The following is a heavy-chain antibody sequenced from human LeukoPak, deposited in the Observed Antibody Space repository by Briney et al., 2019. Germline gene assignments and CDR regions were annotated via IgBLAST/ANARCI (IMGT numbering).Heavy chain of an antibody. CDR2: ISSSSSYI. D-gene: IGHD2-15*01. V-gene: IGHV3-21*01. CDR3: ASASRHTRMRGLYYMDV. CDR1: GFTFSSYS. J-gene: IGHJ6*03. Sequence: PGGSLRLSCAASGFTFSSYSMNWVRQAPGKGLEWVSSISSSSSYIYYADSVKGRFTISRDNAKNSLYLQMNSLRAEDTAVYYCASASRHTRMRGLYYMDVWGKGTTVTVSS.